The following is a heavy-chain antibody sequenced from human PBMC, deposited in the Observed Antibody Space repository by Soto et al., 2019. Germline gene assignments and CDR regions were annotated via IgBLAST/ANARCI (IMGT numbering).Heavy chain of an antibody. CDR3: ARDLYPRDMITFGGVIVYNWFDP. V-gene: IGHV1-18*01. D-gene: IGHD3-16*02. J-gene: IGHJ5*02. CDR1: GYTFTSYG. CDR2: ISAYNGNT. Sequence: ASVKVSCKASGYTFTSYGISWVRQAPGQGLEWMGWISAYNGNTNYAQKLQGRVTMTTDTSTSTAYMELWSLRSDDTAVYYCARDLYPRDMITFGGVIVYNWFDPWGQGTLVTVSS.